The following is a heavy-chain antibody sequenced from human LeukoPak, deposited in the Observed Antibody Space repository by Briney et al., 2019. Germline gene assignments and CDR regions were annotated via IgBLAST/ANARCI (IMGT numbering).Heavy chain of an antibody. J-gene: IGHJ2*01. V-gene: IGHV4-30-4*08. D-gene: IGHD3-3*01. CDR1: GGSISSGDYY. CDR3: ARVGPVLRFLEWARTWYFDL. CDR2: IYYSGST. Sequence: SETLSLTCTVSGGSISSGDYYWSWIRQPPGKGLEWIGYIYYSGSTYYNPSLKSRVTISVDTSKNQFSLKLSSVTAADTAVYYCARVGPVLRFLEWARTWYFDLWGRGTLVTVSS.